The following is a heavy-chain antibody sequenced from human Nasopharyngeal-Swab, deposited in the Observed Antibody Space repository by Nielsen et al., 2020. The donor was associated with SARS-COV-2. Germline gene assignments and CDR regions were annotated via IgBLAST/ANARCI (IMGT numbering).Heavy chain of an antibody. V-gene: IGHV1-69*06. J-gene: IGHJ3*02. CDR2: IIPISGTA. CDR3: ARDSGRRRNDYGNSRHAFDI. Sequence: SVKVSCKASGDTFISYAFSWVRQAPGQGLEWVGGIIPISGTAHYAQKFQGRVTITADKPTSTAYMDLTSLRSDDTAVYYCARDSGRRRNDYGNSRHAFDIWGQGTLVPSPQ. D-gene: IGHD4-17*01. CDR1: GDTFISYA.